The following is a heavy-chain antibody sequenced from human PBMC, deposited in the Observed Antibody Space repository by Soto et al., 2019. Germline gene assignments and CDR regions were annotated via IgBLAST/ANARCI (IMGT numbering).Heavy chain of an antibody. V-gene: IGHV1-18*01. CDR3: ARDSITMVRLPYFDY. CDR1: GYTFTSYG. CDR2: ISAYNGNT. Sequence: ASVKVSCKASGYTFTSYGISWVRQAPGQGLEWMGWISAYNGNTNYAQKLQGRVTMTTDTSTSTAYMELRSLRSDDTAVYYCARDSITMVRLPYFDYWGQGTLVTVSS. J-gene: IGHJ4*02. D-gene: IGHD3-10*01.